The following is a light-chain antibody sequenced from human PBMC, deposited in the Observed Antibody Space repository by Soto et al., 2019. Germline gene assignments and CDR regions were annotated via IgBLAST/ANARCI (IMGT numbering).Light chain of an antibody. CDR2: AAS. V-gene: IGKV1-39*01. Sequence: DTQMTQSPSSLSASVGDRVTITCRASQNIAAYLNWFQQQPGKAPKLLIYAASTLHRGVPSRFRGSGSGTAFTLTINSLQPEDFATYYCQKTHSLVHTFGQGTKLEIK. CDR1: QNIAAY. CDR3: QKTHSLVHT. J-gene: IGKJ2*01.